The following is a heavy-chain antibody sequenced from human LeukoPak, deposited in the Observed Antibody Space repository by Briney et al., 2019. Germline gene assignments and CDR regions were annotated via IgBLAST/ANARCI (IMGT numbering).Heavy chain of an antibody. V-gene: IGHV4-34*01. CDR3: ENRDIRYCRSTSCPGWHYYYYMDV. J-gene: IGHJ6*03. D-gene: IGHD2-2*01. Sequence: SETLSLTCAVYGGSFSGCYWSWIRQPPGKGLEWIGEINHSGSTNYNPSLKSRVTISVDTSKNQFSLKLSSVTAADTAVYCCENRDIRYCRSTSCPGWHYYYYMDVWGQGTTVTVSS. CDR1: GGSFSGCY. CDR2: INHSGST.